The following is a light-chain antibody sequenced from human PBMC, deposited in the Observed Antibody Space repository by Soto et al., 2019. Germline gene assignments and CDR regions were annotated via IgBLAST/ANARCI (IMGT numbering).Light chain of an antibody. J-gene: IGKJ4*01. CDR1: QSVSSS. V-gene: IGKV3-15*01. CDR2: DAS. CDR3: QQYNIWPPLT. Sequence: DIVMTQSPSTLSVSLGERATLSCRASQSVSSSLAWYRQKPGQAPKLLISDASTRASGVPARFSGSGSGTEFTLTISSLQPDDYGTYYCQQYNIWPPLTFGGGTKVEIK.